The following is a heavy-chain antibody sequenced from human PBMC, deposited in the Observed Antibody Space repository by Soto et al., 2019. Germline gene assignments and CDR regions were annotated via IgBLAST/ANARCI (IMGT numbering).Heavy chain of an antibody. V-gene: IGHV1-69*02. CDR1: GGTFSSYT. J-gene: IGHJ4*02. CDR2: IIPILGIA. Sequence: ASVKVSCKASGGTFSSYTISWVRQAPGQGFEWMGRIIPILGIANYAQKFQGRVTITADKSTSTAYMELSSLRSEDTAVYYCARGSGYDYRPLDYWGQGTLVTVSS. CDR3: ARGSGYDYRPLDY. D-gene: IGHD5-12*01.